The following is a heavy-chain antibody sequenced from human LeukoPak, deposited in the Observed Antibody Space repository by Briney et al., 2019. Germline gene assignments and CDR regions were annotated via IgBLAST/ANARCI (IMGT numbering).Heavy chain of an antibody. CDR1: GGSFSGYY. V-gene: IGHV4-34*01. J-gene: IGHJ4*02. CDR3: ARGRYSSSWYGY. D-gene: IGHD6-13*01. Sequence: SETLSLTCAVYGGSFSGYYWSWIRQPPGKGLEWIGEINHSGSTNYNPSLKSRVTISVDTSKNQFSLKLSSVTAADTAVYYCARGRYSSSWYGYWGQGTLVTVYS. CDR2: INHSGST.